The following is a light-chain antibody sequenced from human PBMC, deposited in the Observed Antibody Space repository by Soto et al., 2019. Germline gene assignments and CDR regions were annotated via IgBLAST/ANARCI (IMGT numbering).Light chain of an antibody. Sequence: EIVLTQSPATLSSSPGERATLSCRASQYVGTRLAWYQHKPGQAPRLLIYGASTRATGIPDRFSGSGSGTEFTLTISSLQSEDFADYYCQQYQNWPLITFGQGTRLEI. CDR3: QQYQNWPLIT. V-gene: IGKV3-15*01. CDR1: QYVGTR. J-gene: IGKJ5*01. CDR2: GAS.